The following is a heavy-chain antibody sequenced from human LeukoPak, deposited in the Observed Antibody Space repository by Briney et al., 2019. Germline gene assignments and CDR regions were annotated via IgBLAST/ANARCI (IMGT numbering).Heavy chain of an antibody. Sequence: ASVPVSCMASVYTFTMYDINWVRQATGQGREWMGWMNPNRGNTGYAQKFKGRVTMTRNTSISTAYMELSSLRSEDTAVYYCARAARRIAAAGTGQNHGGDYYYMDVWGKGTTVTVSS. J-gene: IGHJ6*03. D-gene: IGHD6-13*01. V-gene: IGHV1-8*01. CDR1: VYTFTMYD. CDR2: MNPNRGNT. CDR3: ARAARRIAAAGTGQNHGGDYYYMDV.